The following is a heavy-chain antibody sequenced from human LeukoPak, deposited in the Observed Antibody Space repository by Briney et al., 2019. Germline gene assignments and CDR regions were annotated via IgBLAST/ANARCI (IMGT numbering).Heavy chain of an antibody. V-gene: IGHV3-30*02. Sequence: GGSLRLSCAASGFTFSSYGMHWVRQAPGKGLEWVAFIRYEGSNKYYADSVKGRFTISRDNSKNALYLQMNSLRAEDTAVYYCAKGQHWFDPWGQGTLVTVSS. CDR3: AKGQHWFDP. CDR2: IRYEGSNK. J-gene: IGHJ5*02. CDR1: GFTFSSYG.